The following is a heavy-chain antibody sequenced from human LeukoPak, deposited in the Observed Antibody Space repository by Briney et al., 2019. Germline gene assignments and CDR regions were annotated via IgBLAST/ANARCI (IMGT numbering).Heavy chain of an antibody. CDR1: GGSFSGYY. CDR2: INHSGST. D-gene: IGHD2-15*01. Sequence: SETLSLTCAVYGGSFSGYYWSWVRQPPGKGREGIGEINHSGSTNYNPSLKSRVTISVDTSKNQFSLKLSSVTAADTAVYYCGGYCSGGSCRYYFDYWGQGTLVTVSS. V-gene: IGHV4-34*01. J-gene: IGHJ4*02. CDR3: GGYCSGGSCRYYFDY.